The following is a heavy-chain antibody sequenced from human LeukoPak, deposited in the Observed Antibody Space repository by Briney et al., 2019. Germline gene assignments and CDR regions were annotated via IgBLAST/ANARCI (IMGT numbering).Heavy chain of an antibody. CDR1: GGSISSSSYY. CDR3: ARSTYDFWKPNWFDP. Sequence: PSETLSLTSSVSGGSISSSSYYWGWIRQPPGKGLEWIGSIYYTGNTYYNPSLKSRVTISVDTSKNQFSLKLSSVTAADTAVYYCARSTYDFWKPNWFDPWGQGTLVTVSS. J-gene: IGHJ5*02. D-gene: IGHD3-3*01. CDR2: IYYTGNT. V-gene: IGHV4-39*07.